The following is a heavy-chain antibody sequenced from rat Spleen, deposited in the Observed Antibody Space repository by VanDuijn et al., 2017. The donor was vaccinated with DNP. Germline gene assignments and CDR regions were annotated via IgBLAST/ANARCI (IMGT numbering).Heavy chain of an antibody. J-gene: IGHJ4*01. CDR3: GKDKLFYGMDG. Sequence: EVQLVETGGGLVQPGRSLKLSCVASGFTFSTYWMFWIRQAPGMGLEWVASINPDGGSTYYPDSVKGRFTISRDNAENTMYLQMSSLRSEDTATYYCGKDKLFYGMDGWGQGTSVTVSS. CDR1: GFTFSTYW. D-gene: IGHD3-6*01. V-gene: IGHV5-58*01. CDR2: INPDGGST.